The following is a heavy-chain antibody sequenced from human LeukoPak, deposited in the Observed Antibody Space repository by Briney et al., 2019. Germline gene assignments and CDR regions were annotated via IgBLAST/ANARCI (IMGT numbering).Heavy chain of an antibody. CDR3: ASGITLFQY. V-gene: IGHV4-39*01. CDR2: IYYGENT. Sequence: SETLSLTCTVSGVSISSSPYYWGWIRQSPGKGLEWIGKIYYGENTYYNPSLKSRVTISVDTSKNQFSLKLSSVTAADTAVYYCASGITLFQYWGQGTLVTVSS. J-gene: IGHJ1*01. D-gene: IGHD3-10*01. CDR1: GVSISSSPYY.